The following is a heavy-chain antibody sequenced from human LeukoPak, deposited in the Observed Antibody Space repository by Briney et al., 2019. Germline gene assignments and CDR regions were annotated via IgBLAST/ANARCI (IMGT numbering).Heavy chain of an antibody. D-gene: IGHD5-18*01. Sequence: ASETLSLTCTVSGGSISSYYWSWIRQPPGKGLEWIGYIYYSGSTNYNPSLKSRVTISVDTSKNQFSLKLSSVTAADTAVYYCARGALGYSYGEAYFDYWGQGTLVTVSS. CDR3: ARGALGYSYGEAYFDY. J-gene: IGHJ4*02. CDR2: IYYSGST. CDR1: GGSISSYY. V-gene: IGHV4-59*12.